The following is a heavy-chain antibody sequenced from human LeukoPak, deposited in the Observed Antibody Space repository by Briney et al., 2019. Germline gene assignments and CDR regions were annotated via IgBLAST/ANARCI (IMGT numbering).Heavy chain of an antibody. CDR1: GFTFSSYS. CDR3: ARDYGEYYYDSSGYYGGFDY. V-gene: IGHV3-21*01. CDR2: ISSSSSYI. D-gene: IGHD3-22*01. J-gene: IGHJ4*02. Sequence: PGGSLRLSCAASGFTFSSYSMNWVRQAPGKGLEWVSSISSSSSYIYYADSVKGRFTISRDNAKNSLYLQMNSLRAEDTAVYHCARDYGEYYYDSSGYYGGFDYWGQGTLVTVSS.